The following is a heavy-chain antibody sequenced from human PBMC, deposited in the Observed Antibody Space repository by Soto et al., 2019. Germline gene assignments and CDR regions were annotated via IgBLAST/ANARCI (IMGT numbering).Heavy chain of an antibody. CDR3: ARGSESRPYFDY. CDR1: GGSISSGGYY. CDR2: IYYSGST. Sequence: SETLSLTCTVSGGSISSGGYYWSWIRQHPGKGLEWIGYIYYSGSTYYNPSLKSRVTISVDTSKNQFSLKLSSVTAADTAVYYCARGSESRPYFDYWGQGTLVTVSS. V-gene: IGHV4-31*03. J-gene: IGHJ4*02. D-gene: IGHD2-2*01.